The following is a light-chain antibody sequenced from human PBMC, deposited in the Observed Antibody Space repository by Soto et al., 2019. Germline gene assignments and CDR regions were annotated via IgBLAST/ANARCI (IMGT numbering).Light chain of an antibody. Sequence: QSALTQPASVSGSPGQSITISCTGTSSDVGSYNLVSWYQQHPGKAPKPMIYEGSKRPSGVSNRFSGSKSGNTASLTISGLQAEDEADYYCCSYAASSTVVFVGGTKLTVL. CDR3: CSYAASSTVV. CDR2: EGS. J-gene: IGLJ2*01. V-gene: IGLV2-23*01. CDR1: SSDVGSYNL.